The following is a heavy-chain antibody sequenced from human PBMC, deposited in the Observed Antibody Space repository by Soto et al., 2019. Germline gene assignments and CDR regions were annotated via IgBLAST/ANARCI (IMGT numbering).Heavy chain of an antibody. V-gene: IGHV3-11*01. CDR1: GFTFSDYY. Sequence: GGSLRLSCAASGFTFSDYYMSWIRQAPGKGLEWVSYISSSGSTIYYADSVKGRFTISRDNAKNSLYLQMNSLRAEDTAVYYCARDSLRWLQLFVYWGQGTLVTVSS. D-gene: IGHD5-12*01. J-gene: IGHJ4*02. CDR3: ARDSLRWLQLFVY. CDR2: ISSSGSTI.